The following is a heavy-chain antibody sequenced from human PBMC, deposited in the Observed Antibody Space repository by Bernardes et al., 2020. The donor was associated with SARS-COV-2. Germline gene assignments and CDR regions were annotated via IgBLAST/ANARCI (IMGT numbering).Heavy chain of an antibody. Sequence: GGSLRLSCAASGFTFSSYSMNWVRQAPGKGLEWVSSISSSSSYIYYADSVKGRFTISRDNAKNSLYLQMNSLRAEDTAVYYCARAGEGQQLVFDYWGQGTLVTVSS. CDR3: ARAGEGQQLVFDY. V-gene: IGHV3-21*01. J-gene: IGHJ4*02. CDR1: GFTFSSYS. CDR2: ISSSSSYI. D-gene: IGHD6-13*01.